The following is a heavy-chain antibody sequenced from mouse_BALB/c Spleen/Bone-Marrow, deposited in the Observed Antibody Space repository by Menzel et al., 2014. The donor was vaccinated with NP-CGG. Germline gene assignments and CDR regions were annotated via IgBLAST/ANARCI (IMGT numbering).Heavy chain of an antibody. Sequence: QVQLQQSGSVLVRPGASVKLSCKTSGYTFTSSWMHWAKQRPGQGLEWIGEIHPNSANTNYNEKFKGKATLTADKSSSTAYMQLSSLTSVDSAVYFCARLRDAMDYWGQGTSVTVSS. CDR2: IHPNSANT. J-gene: IGHJ4*01. D-gene: IGHD1-1*01. CDR3: ARLRDAMDY. CDR1: GYTFTSSW. V-gene: IGHV1S130*01.